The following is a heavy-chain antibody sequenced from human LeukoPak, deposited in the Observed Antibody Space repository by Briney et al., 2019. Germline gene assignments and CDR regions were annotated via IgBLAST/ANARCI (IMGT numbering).Heavy chain of an antibody. D-gene: IGHD3-10*01. V-gene: IGHV1-69*04. CDR2: IIPILGIA. Sequence: SVKVSCKASGGTFSSYTISWVRQVPGQGLEWMGRIIPILGIANYAQKFQGRVTITADKSTSTAYMELSSLRSEDTAVYYCARDRSGWLPLWFGEFVDAFDIWGQGTMVTVSS. CDR1: GGTFSSYT. J-gene: IGHJ3*02. CDR3: ARDRSGWLPLWFGEFVDAFDI.